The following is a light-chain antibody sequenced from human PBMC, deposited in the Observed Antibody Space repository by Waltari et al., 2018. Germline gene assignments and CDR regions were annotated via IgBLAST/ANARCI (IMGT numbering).Light chain of an antibody. V-gene: IGLV1-40*01. CDR3: QSYDSSLSGVV. CDR1: SSTIGAVYD. J-gene: IGLJ2*01. Sequence: QSVLTQPPSVSGAPGQRVTISCTGSSSTIGAVYDVHWYHHLPGTAPKLLIYGNSSRRSGGPDRFSGSKSGTSASLAISGLQAEDEADYYCQSYDSSLSGVVFGGGTKLTVL. CDR2: GNS.